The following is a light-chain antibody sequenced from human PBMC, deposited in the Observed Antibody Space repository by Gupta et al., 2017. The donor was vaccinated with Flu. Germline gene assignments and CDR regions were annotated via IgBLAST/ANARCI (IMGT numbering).Light chain of an antibody. Sequence: IVLTQSPDTLSLSPGERATLSCRASQSVSSNYLAWYQQKPGQAPKLLIYGASNRATGTPDRFSGSGSGTDFTLTINRLEPEDFAVYYCQQYGMEPLTFGGGTKAEIK. CDR3: QQYGMEPLT. CDR1: QSVSSNY. J-gene: IGKJ4*01. CDR2: GAS. V-gene: IGKV3-20*01.